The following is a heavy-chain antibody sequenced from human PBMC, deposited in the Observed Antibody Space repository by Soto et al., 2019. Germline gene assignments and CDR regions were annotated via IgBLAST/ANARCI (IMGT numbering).Heavy chain of an antibody. CDR3: ARERSYSSSWYV. V-gene: IGHV4-34*01. Sequence: SETLSLTCAVYGGSFSGYYWSWIRQPPGKGLEWIGEINHSGSTNYNPSLKSRVTISVDTSKNQFSLRLSSVTAADTAVYYCARERSYSSSWYVWGQGTLVTVSS. D-gene: IGHD6-13*01. J-gene: IGHJ4*02. CDR1: GGSFSGYY. CDR2: INHSGST.